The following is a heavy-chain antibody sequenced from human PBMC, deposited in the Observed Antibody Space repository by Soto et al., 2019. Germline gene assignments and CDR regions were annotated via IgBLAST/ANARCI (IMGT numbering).Heavy chain of an antibody. CDR1: GGSVIINGYY. CDR3: ARGERKSGSSPFDS. CDR2: IHDSGNT. J-gene: IGHJ4*02. V-gene: IGHV4-61*08. D-gene: IGHD5-12*01. Sequence: PSETLSLTCSVSGGSVIINGYYWSWIRQPPGKGLEWIGYIHDSGNTDYNPSLKSRVTISVDSSKNQFSLNLISVTAADTAVYYCARGERKSGSSPFDSWGQGTLVTVS.